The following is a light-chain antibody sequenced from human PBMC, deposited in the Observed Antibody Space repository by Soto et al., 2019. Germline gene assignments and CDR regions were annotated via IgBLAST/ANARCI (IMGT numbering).Light chain of an antibody. V-gene: IGKV3-15*01. Sequence: VMTQSPATLSVSPGERAALSGRASQSVSTNLAWYQQKPGQPPRLLIYFASTRATAVPARFTAGGSGTEFTLTISSLQSDDIATYYCQQYENLPTFGQGTRLEIK. J-gene: IGKJ5*01. CDR3: QQYENLPT. CDR2: FAS. CDR1: QSVSTN.